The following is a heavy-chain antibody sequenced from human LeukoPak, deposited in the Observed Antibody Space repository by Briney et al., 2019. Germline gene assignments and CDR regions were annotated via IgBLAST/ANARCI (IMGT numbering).Heavy chain of an antibody. V-gene: IGHV4-39*01. CDR1: GGSISSSSYY. CDR2: KYYSGST. J-gene: IGHJ4*02. CDR3: ASHNSAWGYFDY. Sequence: SETLSLTCTVSGGSISSSSYYWGWIRQPPGKGLELIGSKYYSGSTYYNPSLKRRVTISVDTSKNQFSLKLSSVTVADTAVYYCASHNSAWGYFDYWGQGTLVTVSS. D-gene: IGHD6-19*01.